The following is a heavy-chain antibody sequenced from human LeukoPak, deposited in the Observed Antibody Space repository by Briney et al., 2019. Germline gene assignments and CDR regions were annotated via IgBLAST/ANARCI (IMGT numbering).Heavy chain of an antibody. J-gene: IGHJ6*04. CDR2: INHSGST. V-gene: IGHV4-34*01. CDR1: GGSFSGYY. D-gene: IGHD1-26*01. CDR3: ARGSGSYYYYGMDV. Sequence: SGTLSLTCAVYGGSFSGYYWSWIRQPPEKGLEWIGEINHSGSTNYNPSLKSRVTISVDTSKNQFSLKLSSVTAADTAVYYCARGSGSYYYYGMDVWGKGTTVTVSS.